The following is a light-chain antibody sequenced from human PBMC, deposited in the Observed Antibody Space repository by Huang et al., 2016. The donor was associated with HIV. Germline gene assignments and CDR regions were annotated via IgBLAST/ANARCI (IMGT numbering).Light chain of an antibody. CDR1: QSLLHSDGKTY. J-gene: IGKJ4*01. CDR2: EVS. V-gene: IGKV2D-29*02. CDR3: MQSIQLPLT. Sequence: DIVMTQTPLSLSVTPGQPASISCKSSQSLLHSDGKTYLYWYLQKVGQSPQLLIYEVSNLFSGVPDRFSGSGSGTDFTLKISRMEAEDVGVYYCMQSIQLPLTFGGGTKVEIK.